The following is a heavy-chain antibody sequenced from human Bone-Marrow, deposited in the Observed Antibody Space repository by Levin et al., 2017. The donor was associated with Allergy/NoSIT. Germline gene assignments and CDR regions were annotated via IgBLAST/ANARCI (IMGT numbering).Heavy chain of an antibody. Sequence: SCAASGFTFSYFQMHWVRQAPGEGLMWVSEINTAGTSTTYADSVKGRFTISRDNAKNTLYLQMNTLRADDTALYYCVRDYGALGDYWGQGTLVTVSS. CDR1: GFTFSYFQ. V-gene: IGHV3-74*01. J-gene: IGHJ4*01. D-gene: IGHD1-26*01. CDR2: INTAGTST. CDR3: VRDYGALGDY.